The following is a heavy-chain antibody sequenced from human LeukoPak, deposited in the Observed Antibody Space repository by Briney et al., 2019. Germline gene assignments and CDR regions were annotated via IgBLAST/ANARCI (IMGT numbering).Heavy chain of an antibody. CDR3: AREGEAAGTPESYYYYYGMDV. D-gene: IGHD6-13*01. CDR1: GYTFTSYG. CDR2: ISAYNGNT. Sequence: ASVKVSCKASGYTFTSYGISWVRQALGQGLEWMGWISAYNGNTNYAQKLQGRVTMTTDTSTSTAYMELRSLRSDDTAVYYCAREGEAAGTPESYYYYYGMDVWGKGTTVTVSS. V-gene: IGHV1-18*04. J-gene: IGHJ6*04.